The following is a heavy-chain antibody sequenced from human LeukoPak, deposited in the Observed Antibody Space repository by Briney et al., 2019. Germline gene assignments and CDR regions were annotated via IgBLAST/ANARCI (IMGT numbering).Heavy chain of an antibody. D-gene: IGHD3-9*01. V-gene: IGHV3-21*01. J-gene: IGHJ3*02. CDR2: ISSSSSYI. CDR1: GFTFSSYS. Sequence: GGSLRLSCAASGFTFSSYSMNWVRQAPGKGLEWVSSISSSSSYIYYADSVKGRFTISRDNAKNSLYLQMNSLRAEDTAVYYCARDGDILTPPDAFDIWGQGTMVTVSS. CDR3: ARDGDILTPPDAFDI.